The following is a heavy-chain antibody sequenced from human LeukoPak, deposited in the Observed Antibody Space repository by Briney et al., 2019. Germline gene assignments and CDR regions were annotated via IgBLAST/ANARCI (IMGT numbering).Heavy chain of an antibody. J-gene: IGHJ4*02. Sequence: PAESLKISSKAVARSFTHYWINCLRQMPAKDLEGMGIIYLGNSDTIYSPSFQGQVTISVDKSISTSYLQLSSLEASDTAIYYCASRTSRYCSATSCFDYWGQGTLVTVSS. D-gene: IGHD2-15*01. CDR2: IYLGNSDT. CDR3: ASRTSRYCSATSCFDY. V-gene: IGHV5-51*01. CDR1: ARSFTHYW.